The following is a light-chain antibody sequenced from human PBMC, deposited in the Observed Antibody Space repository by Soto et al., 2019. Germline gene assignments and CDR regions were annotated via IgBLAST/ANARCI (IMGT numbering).Light chain of an antibody. V-gene: IGKV3-11*01. CDR3: QHRSNWPPIT. Sequence: DILFSTVPAPPSLSPGGRATLSCRASHSVSSYLAWYQQRPGQAPRLLIHDASNRATGIPARFSGSGSGTDFTLTISSLEPEDFAVYYCQHRSNWPPITFGQGTRLEIK. J-gene: IGKJ5*01. CDR2: DAS. CDR1: HSVSSY.